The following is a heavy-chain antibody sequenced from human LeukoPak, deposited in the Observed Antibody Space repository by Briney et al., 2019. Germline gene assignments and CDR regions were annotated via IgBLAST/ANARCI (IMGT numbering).Heavy chain of an antibody. V-gene: IGHV3-9*01. Sequence: GGSLRLSCAASGFTFDDYAMHWVRHAPGKGLEWVSGISWNSGSIGYADSVKGRFTISRDNAKNSLYLQMNSLRAEDTALYYCAKGAAVAGIYDYWGQGTLVTVSS. CDR1: GFTFDDYA. CDR3: AKGAAVAGIYDY. J-gene: IGHJ4*02. CDR2: ISWNSGSI. D-gene: IGHD6-19*01.